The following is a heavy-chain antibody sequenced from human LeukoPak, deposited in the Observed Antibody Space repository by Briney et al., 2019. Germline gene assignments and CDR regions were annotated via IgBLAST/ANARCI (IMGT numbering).Heavy chain of an antibody. V-gene: IGHV7-4-1*02. Sequence: GASVKVSCKASGYTFTSYAMNWVRQAPGQGLEWMGWINTNTGNPTYAQGFTGRFVFSLDTSVSTAYLQISSLKAEDTAVYYCARGEQWLVLWVGGPPDYWGQGTLVTVSS. CDR2: INTNTGNP. CDR1: GYTFTSYA. CDR3: ARGEQWLVLWVGGPPDY. J-gene: IGHJ4*02. D-gene: IGHD6-19*01.